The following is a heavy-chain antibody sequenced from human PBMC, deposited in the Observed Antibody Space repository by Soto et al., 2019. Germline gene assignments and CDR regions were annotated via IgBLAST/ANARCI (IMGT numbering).Heavy chain of an antibody. V-gene: IGHV3-48*03. CDR1: GFTFSSYE. J-gene: IGHJ2*01. D-gene: IGHD1-26*01. CDR3: ARDGLIVGATSAGRFWYFDL. Sequence: PGGSLRLSCAASGFTFSSYEMNWVRQAPGKGLEWVSYISSSGSTIYYADSVKGRFTISRDNAKNSLYLQMNSLRAEDTAVYYCARDGLIVGATSAGRFWYFDLWGRGTLVTVSS. CDR2: ISSSGSTI.